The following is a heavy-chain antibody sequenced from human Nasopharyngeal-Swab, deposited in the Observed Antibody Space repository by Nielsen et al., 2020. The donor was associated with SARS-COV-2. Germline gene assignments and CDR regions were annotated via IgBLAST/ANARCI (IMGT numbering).Heavy chain of an antibody. V-gene: IGHV3-21*01. CDR2: ISSSSSYI. CDR3: TTIVGANGGDDY. D-gene: IGHD1-26*01. J-gene: IGHJ4*02. Sequence: GGSLRLSCAASGFTFSSYSMNWVRQAPGKGLEWVSSISSSSSYIYYADSVKGRFTISRDNAKNSLYLQMNSLRAEDTAVYYCTTIVGANGGDDYWGQGTLVTVSS. CDR1: GFTFSSYS.